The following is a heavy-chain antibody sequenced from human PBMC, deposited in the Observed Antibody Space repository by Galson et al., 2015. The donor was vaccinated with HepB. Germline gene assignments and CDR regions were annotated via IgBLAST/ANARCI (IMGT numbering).Heavy chain of an antibody. CDR3: ARVRAPYCGGDCYYFDY. CDR1: GFTFSSYS. V-gene: IGHV3-48*01. Sequence: SLRLSCAASGFTFSSYSMNWVRQAPGKGLEWVSYISSSSSTIYYADSVKGRFTISRDNSKNTLYLQMNSLRAEDTAVYYCARVRAPYCGGDCYYFDYWGQGTLVTVSS. J-gene: IGHJ4*02. CDR2: ISSSSSTI. D-gene: IGHD2-21*02.